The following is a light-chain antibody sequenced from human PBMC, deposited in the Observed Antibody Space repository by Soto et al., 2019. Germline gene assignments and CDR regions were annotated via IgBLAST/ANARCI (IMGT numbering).Light chain of an antibody. J-gene: IGKJ3*01. CDR2: GAS. CDR3: QQYGSPPFT. V-gene: IGKV3-20*01. Sequence: EIVLTQSPGTLALSPGERATLSCRASQSVSRSVLAWYQQKPGQAPRLLIYGASSRATGVPDRFSGSGSGTDFTLTIHRLEAEDFAVYYCQQYGSPPFTFGPGTKVDI. CDR1: QSVSRSV.